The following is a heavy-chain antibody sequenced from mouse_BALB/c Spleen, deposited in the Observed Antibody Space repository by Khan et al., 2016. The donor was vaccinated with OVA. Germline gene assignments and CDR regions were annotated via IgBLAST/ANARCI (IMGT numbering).Heavy chain of an antibody. CDR2: IWRGGST. V-gene: IGHV2-5*01. D-gene: IGHD2-10*02. J-gene: IGHJ4*01. CDR1: GFSLTSYG. Sequence: QVQLKESGPGLVQPSQSLSITCTVSGFSLTSYGVHWVRQSPGKGLEWLGVIWRGGSTDYNAAFMSRLGITTADSNSHAFFKMNSLQTDDAAVYYCAKKYGSYGMDDWGQGTTVPVSS. CDR3: AKKYGSYGMDD.